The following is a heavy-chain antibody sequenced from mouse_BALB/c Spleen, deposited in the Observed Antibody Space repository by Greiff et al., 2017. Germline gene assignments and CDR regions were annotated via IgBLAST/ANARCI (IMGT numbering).Heavy chain of an antibody. J-gene: IGHJ2*01. CDR3: AREYDYGYFDY. CDR2: ISSGGSYT. CDR1: GFTFSSYA. D-gene: IGHD2-4*01. V-gene: IGHV5-9-4*01. Sequence: EVKVVESGGGLVKPGGSLKLSCAASGFTFSSYAMSWVRQSPEKRLEWVAEISSGGSYTYYPDTVTGRFTISRDNAKNTLYLEMSSLRSEDTAMYYCAREYDYGYFDYWGQGTTLTVSS.